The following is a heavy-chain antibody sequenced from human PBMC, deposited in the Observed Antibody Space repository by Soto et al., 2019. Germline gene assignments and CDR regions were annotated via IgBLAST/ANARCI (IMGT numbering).Heavy chain of an antibody. J-gene: IGHJ6*02. CDR1: GFTFSDYA. V-gene: IGHV3-23*01. CDR3: AKDNGMDV. CDR2: ISGSGGST. Sequence: GGSLRLSCVASGFTFSDYAMAWVRQSPGKGLEWVSSISGSGGSTYYADSVKGRFTISRDNSKNTVFLQMNSLRAEDTAVYSCAKDNGMDVWGQGATVTVSS.